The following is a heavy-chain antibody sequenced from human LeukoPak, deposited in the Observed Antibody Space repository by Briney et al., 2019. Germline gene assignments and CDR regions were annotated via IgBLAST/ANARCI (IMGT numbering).Heavy chain of an antibody. CDR3: TTWTGAI. CDR2: IKSKTDGGTR. Sequence: GGSLRLSCAASGFTLSNAWMSWVREAPGKGREWVGRIKSKTDGGTRDYAAPVNGRFTISRDDSKNTLYLQMNSLKTEDTAVYYCTTWTGAIWGQGTLVTVSS. D-gene: IGHD1-26*01. CDR1: GFTLSNAW. V-gene: IGHV3-15*01. J-gene: IGHJ4*02.